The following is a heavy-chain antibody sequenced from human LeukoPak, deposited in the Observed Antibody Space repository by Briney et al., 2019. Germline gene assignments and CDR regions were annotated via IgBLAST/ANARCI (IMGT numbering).Heavy chain of an antibody. J-gene: IGHJ6*03. Sequence: KPSETLSLTCTVSGASISSYYWSWIRQPPGKGLEWIGYIYYSGSTNYNPSLKSRVTISVDTSQNQFSLKLSSVTAADTAVYYCARAGDGYYYYYYMDVWGKGTTVTVSS. V-gene: IGHV4-59*01. CDR3: ARAGDGYYYYYYMDV. D-gene: IGHD5-24*01. CDR2: IYYSGST. CDR1: GASISSYY.